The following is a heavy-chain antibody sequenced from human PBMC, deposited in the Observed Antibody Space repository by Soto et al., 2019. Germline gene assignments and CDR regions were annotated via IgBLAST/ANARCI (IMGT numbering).Heavy chain of an antibody. J-gene: IGHJ6*02. CDR3: ARDGLSDYYGMDV. CDR2: ISSRSSYI. CDR1: GFSFSTYT. V-gene: IGHV3-21*01. D-gene: IGHD2-2*03. Sequence: GGSLRLSCAASGFSFSTYTMNWVRQAPGKGLEWVSSISSRSSYIYYADSVKGRVTVSRDNARKSLFLQMNSLRAEDTAVYYCARDGLSDYYGMDVWGQGATVTVSS.